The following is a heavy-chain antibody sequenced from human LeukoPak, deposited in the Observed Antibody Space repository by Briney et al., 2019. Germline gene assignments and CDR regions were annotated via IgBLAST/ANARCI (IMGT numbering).Heavy chain of an antibody. CDR3: ARHPRIVVVPAAPVGMDV. CDR2: IDPSDSYT. V-gene: IGHV5-10-1*01. CDR1: GYSFTSYW. D-gene: IGHD2-2*01. J-gene: IGHJ6*04. Sequence: GESLKISCKGSGYSFTSYWISWVRQMPGKGLEWMGRIDPSDSYTNYSPSFQGHVTISADKSISTAYLRWSSLKASDTAMYYCARHPRIVVVPAAPVGMDVWGKGTTVTVSS.